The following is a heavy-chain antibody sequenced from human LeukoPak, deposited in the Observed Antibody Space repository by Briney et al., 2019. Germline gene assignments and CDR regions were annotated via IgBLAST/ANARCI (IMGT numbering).Heavy chain of an antibody. CDR1: GFTFSSYA. V-gene: IGHV3-23*01. CDR2: ISGSGGST. Sequence: PGGSLRLSCAASGFTFSSYAMSWVRQAPGKGLEWVSAISGSGGSTYYADSVKGRFTISRDNSKNTLYLQMNSLRAEDTAVYYCAKSVELEMATILPPLFGYWGQGTLVTVSS. J-gene: IGHJ4*02. D-gene: IGHD5-24*01. CDR3: AKSVELEMATILPPLFGY.